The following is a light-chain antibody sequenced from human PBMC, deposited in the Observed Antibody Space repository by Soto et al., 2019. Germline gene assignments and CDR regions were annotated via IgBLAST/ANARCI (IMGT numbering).Light chain of an antibody. CDR1: QSVSTY. CDR2: DAS. J-gene: IGKJ4*01. CDR3: HQSSNWPLS. V-gene: IGKV3-11*01. Sequence: EIVLTQSPATLSLSPGERATLSCRASQSVSTYLAWYQQKPGQAPRLFIYDASNRATGIPARFSGSGSGTDFTLTISSLEPEDLAVYYCHQSSNWPLSFGGGTKVEIK.